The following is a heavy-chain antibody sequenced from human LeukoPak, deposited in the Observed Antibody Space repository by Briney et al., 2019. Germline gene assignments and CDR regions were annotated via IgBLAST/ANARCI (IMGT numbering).Heavy chain of an antibody. CDR3: TKGQQQYPRSVDY. CDR1: GFTFSSYA. J-gene: IGHJ4*02. CDR2: ISGSGDST. D-gene: IGHD6-13*01. Sequence: GGSLRLSCAASGFTFSSYAMNWVRQAPGTGLEWVSGISGSGDSTYYADSVKGRFTISRDNSKITVYLKMNSLRAEDTAVYYCTKGQQQYPRSVDYWGQGTLVAVSS. V-gene: IGHV3-23*01.